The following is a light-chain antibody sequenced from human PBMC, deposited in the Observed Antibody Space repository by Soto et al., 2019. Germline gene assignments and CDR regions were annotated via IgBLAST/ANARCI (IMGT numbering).Light chain of an antibody. V-gene: IGKV2-28*01. Sequence: DIVMTQSPLSLPVTPGEPASISCRSSQSLLHSNVYNYLDWYLQKPVQSPQLLIYLGSNRASGVPDRFSGRGSGTDFTLQISRVEAEDVVFYYCMQALQTPPYTFGQGTKLEIK. J-gene: IGKJ2*01. CDR3: MQALQTPPYT. CDR2: LGS. CDR1: QSLLHSNVYNY.